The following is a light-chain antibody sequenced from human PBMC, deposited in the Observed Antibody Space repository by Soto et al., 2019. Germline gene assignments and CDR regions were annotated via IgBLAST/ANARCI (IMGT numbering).Light chain of an antibody. CDR1: QRVSSSY. CDR2: GAS. Sequence: EIVLTQSPGTLSLSPGERVTLSCRASQRVSSSYLAWYQQKPGQAPRLLIYGASSRATGIPDRFSGSGSGTDFTLTISRLEPEDFAVYYCQQYGSSPWTFGQGTKVEIK. V-gene: IGKV3-20*01. J-gene: IGKJ1*01. CDR3: QQYGSSPWT.